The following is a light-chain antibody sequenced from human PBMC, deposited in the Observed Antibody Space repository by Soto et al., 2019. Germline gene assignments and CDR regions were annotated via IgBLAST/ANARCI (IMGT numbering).Light chain of an antibody. CDR3: QQTYTTPRT. Sequence: DIQMTQSPSSLSASVGDRVTITCRASQSISSYLNWYQQKLGKAPKLLIYAASNLQSGVPSRFSGRGSMTDFTLTISSLQPEDFATYYCQQTYTTPRTFGHGTKVEIK. CDR1: QSISSY. V-gene: IGKV1-39*01. CDR2: AAS. J-gene: IGKJ1*01.